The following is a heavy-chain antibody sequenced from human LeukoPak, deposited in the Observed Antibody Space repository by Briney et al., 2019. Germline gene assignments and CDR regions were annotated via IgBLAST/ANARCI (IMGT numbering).Heavy chain of an antibody. V-gene: IGHV3-21*01. Sequence: GGSLRLSCAASGFTFSSYNMNWVRQAPGKGLEWVSSISSSSTYLFYADSVKGRFTISRDNAKNSLYLQMSSLRAEDTAVYYCARDLDIVVVPASWFDPWGQGPLVTVSS. CDR2: ISSSSTYL. J-gene: IGHJ5*02. CDR3: ARDLDIVVVPASWFDP. D-gene: IGHD2-2*03. CDR1: GFTFSSYN.